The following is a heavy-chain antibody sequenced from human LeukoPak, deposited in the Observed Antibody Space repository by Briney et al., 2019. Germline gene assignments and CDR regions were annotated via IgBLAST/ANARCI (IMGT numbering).Heavy chain of an antibody. D-gene: IGHD6-13*01. Sequence: GGSLRLSCAASGLTFSSYGMHWVRQAPGKGLEWVAVISYDGSNKYYADSVKGRFTISRDNSKNTLYLQMNSLRAEDTAVYYCAKDEEYSSSWLKYYYYYYGMDVWGQGTTVTVSS. J-gene: IGHJ6*02. CDR3: AKDEEYSSSWLKYYYYYYGMDV. V-gene: IGHV3-30*18. CDR2: ISYDGSNK. CDR1: GLTFSSYG.